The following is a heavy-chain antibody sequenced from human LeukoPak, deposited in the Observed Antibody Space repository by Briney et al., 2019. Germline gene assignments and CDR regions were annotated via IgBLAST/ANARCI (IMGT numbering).Heavy chain of an antibody. CDR1: GYTLTELS. V-gene: IGHV1-24*01. CDR3: VRVKVVVVPAATGYYMDV. D-gene: IGHD2-2*01. Sequence: GASVKVSCKVSGYTLTELSMHWVRQAPGKGLEWMGGFDPENGETIYAQKFQGRVTMTEDTSTDTAYMELSSLRSEDTAVYYCVRVKVVVVPAATGYYMDVWGKGTTVTISS. J-gene: IGHJ6*03. CDR2: FDPENGET.